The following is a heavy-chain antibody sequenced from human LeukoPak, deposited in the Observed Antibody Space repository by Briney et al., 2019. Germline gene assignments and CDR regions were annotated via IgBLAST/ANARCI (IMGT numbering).Heavy chain of an antibody. V-gene: IGHV3-48*03. J-gene: IGHJ4*02. CDR3: ARGGGPSMVRGVTARGALDY. CDR2: ISSSGSTI. Sequence: GGPMRLSCAASGFTFSSYEMNWVRQAPGKGLEWVSYISSSGSTIYYADSVKGRFTISRDNAKNSLYLQVNSLRAEDTAVYYCARGGGPSMVRGVTARGALDYWGQGTLVTVSS. D-gene: IGHD3-10*01. CDR1: GFTFSSYE.